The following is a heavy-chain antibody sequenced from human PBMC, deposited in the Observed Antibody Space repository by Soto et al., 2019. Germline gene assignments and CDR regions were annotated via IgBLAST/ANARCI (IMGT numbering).Heavy chain of an antibody. J-gene: IGHJ4*02. CDR3: AREMGGTYLDH. D-gene: IGHD1-26*01. V-gene: IGHV4-30-2*01. CDR1: GGSITSDYYA. Sequence: KPSETLSLTCAVSGGSITSDYYAWSWIRQPPGKALEWIGYIYDSGTAYYNPSLQSRVSMSVDISKNQFSLKLTSVTAADTAVYFCAREMGGTYLDHWGQGALVTVSS. CDR2: IYDSGTA.